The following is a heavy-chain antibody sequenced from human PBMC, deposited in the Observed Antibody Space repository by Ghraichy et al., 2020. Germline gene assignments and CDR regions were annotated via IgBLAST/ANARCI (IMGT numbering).Heavy chain of an antibody. V-gene: IGHV4-61*01. Sequence: SQTLSLTCTVSGGSVSSGFYYWSWIRQPPGKGLEWIGYISYTGSTNYNPSLKSRVTISVDTSQNQFSLKLSSVTAADTAVYCCARERGVHYFDYWGQGTLVTVSS. J-gene: IGHJ4*02. CDR1: GGSVSSGFYY. CDR3: ARERGVHYFDY. D-gene: IGHD2-8*01. CDR2: ISYTGST.